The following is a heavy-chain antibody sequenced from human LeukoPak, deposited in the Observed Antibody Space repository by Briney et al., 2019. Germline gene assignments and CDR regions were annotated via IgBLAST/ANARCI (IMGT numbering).Heavy chain of an antibody. CDR2: IYYSGST. V-gene: IGHV4-59*08. CDR1: AGTISRYY. Sequence: PSENLSFTSTVSAGTISRYYWSWIRPPPGKGLEWIGYIYYSGSTNYNPCRKSRVTISVDTSKNQFSRELSSVTAADSAGYYCARHGNDFGYYFDYWGQGTLVAVSS. D-gene: IGHD1-1*01. J-gene: IGHJ4*02. CDR3: ARHGNDFGYYFDY.